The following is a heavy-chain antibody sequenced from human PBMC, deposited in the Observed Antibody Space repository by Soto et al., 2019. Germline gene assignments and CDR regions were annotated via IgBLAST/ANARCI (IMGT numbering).Heavy chain of an antibody. J-gene: IGHJ6*02. CDR1: GYSFTSYW. V-gene: IGHV5-51*01. Sequence: GESLKISCKGSGYSFTSYWIGWVRQMPGKGLEWVGIIYPGDSDTRYSPSFQGQVTVSADKSISTAYLQWSSLKASDTAMYYCARHQDYSNYDGLDYYYGMDVWGQGTTVTVSS. D-gene: IGHD4-4*01. CDR3: ARHQDYSNYDGLDYYYGMDV. CDR2: IYPGDSDT.